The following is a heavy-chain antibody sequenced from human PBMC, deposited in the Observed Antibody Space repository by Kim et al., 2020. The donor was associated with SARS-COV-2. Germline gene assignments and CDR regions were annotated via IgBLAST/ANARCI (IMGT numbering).Heavy chain of an antibody. V-gene: IGHV4-34*01. CDR2: INHSGST. J-gene: IGHJ4*02. D-gene: IGHD2-2*01. Sequence: SETLSLTCAVYGGSFSGYYWSWIRQPPRKGLEWIGEINHSGSTNYNPTLKSRVTISVDTSKNQFSLKLSSVTAADTAVYYCARYGVPAATYYFDYWGQGTLVTVSS. CDR1: GGSFSGYY. CDR3: ARYGVPAATYYFDY.